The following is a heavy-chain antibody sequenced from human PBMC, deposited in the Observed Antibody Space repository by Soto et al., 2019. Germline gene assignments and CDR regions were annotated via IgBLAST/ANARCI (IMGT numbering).Heavy chain of an antibody. CDR3: ARFRRYDILTGPMGDY. CDR2: ISSSGSTI. Sequence: GGSLRLSCAASGFTFSDYYMSWIRQAPGKGLEWVSYISSSGSTIYYADSVKGRFTISRDNAKNSLYLQMNSLRAEDTAVYYCARFRRYDILTGPMGDYWGQGTLVTVSS. J-gene: IGHJ4*02. V-gene: IGHV3-11*01. CDR1: GFTFSDYY. D-gene: IGHD3-9*01.